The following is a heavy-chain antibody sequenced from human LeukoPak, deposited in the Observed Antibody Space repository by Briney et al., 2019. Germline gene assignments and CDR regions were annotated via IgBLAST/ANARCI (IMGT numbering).Heavy chain of an antibody. CDR2: ISGSGGST. Sequence: PGRSLRLSCAASGFTFSNYGMHWVRQAPGKGLEWVSAISGSGGSTYYADSVKGRFTISRDNSKNTLYLQMNSLRAEDTAVYYCAKDLDDYVWGSYRYTGGAFDIWGQGTMVTVSS. J-gene: IGHJ3*02. V-gene: IGHV3-23*01. CDR1: GFTFSNYG. CDR3: AKDLDDYVWGSYRYTGGAFDI. D-gene: IGHD3-16*02.